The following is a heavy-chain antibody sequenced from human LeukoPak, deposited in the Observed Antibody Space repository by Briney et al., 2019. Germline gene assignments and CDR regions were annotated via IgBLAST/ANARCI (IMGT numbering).Heavy chain of an antibody. V-gene: IGHV3-23*01. CDR1: GFTFSSYA. D-gene: IGHD2-2*01. CDR2: ISGSGGST. CDR3: AKDWNSVVPAALYYYYYGMDV. J-gene: IGHJ6*02. Sequence: PGGSLRLSCAASGFTFSSYAMSWVRQAPGKGLEWVSAISGSGGSTYYADSVKGRFTISRDNSKNTLYLQMNSPRAEDTAVYYCAKDWNSVVPAALYYYYYGMDVWGQGTTVTVSS.